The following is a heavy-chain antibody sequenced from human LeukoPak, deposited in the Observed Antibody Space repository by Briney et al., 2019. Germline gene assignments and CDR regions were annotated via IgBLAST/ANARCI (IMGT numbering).Heavy chain of an antibody. Sequence: SVKVSCKASGGTFSNYAISWVRQAPGQGLEWMGGITLIFDTPNYAQKFQGRVTLTTDTSTRTAYMELRSLRSDDTAVYYCAREFPPRIYYDSNGYYSYYFDSWGQGTLVTVSS. J-gene: IGHJ4*02. CDR3: AREFPPRIYYDSNGYYSYYFDS. D-gene: IGHD3-22*01. CDR2: ITLIFDTP. CDR1: GGTFSNYA. V-gene: IGHV1-69*05.